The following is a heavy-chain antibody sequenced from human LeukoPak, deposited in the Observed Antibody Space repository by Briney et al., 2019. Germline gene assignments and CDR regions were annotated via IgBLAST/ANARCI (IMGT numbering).Heavy chain of an antibody. D-gene: IGHD4-11*01. Sequence: SETLSLTCTVSGDSISNNSYCWGWIRQPPGKGLEWIGSGFYSGSTSYNPSLKSRVAVSVDTSKNQFSLKLSSVTAADTAVYYCARGPSYEDYSNRQRFDYWGQGTLVTVSS. CDR2: GFYSGST. J-gene: IGHJ4*02. CDR1: GDSISNNSYC. CDR3: ARGPSYEDYSNRQRFDY. V-gene: IGHV4-39*07.